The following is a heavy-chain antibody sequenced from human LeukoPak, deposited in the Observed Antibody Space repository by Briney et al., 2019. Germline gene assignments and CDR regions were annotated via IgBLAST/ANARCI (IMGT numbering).Heavy chain of an antibody. V-gene: IGHV3-11*01. CDR1: GFTFSDYY. CDR2: INSSGSTI. Sequence: PGGSLRLSCAASGFTFSDYYMSWIRQAPGKGLEWVSYINSSGSTIYYADSVKGRFTISRDNAKNSLYLQMNSLRAEDTAVYYCARVRGHIVVVPAANYYYYGMDVWGQGTTVTVSS. J-gene: IGHJ6*02. CDR3: ARVRGHIVVVPAANYYYYGMDV. D-gene: IGHD2-2*01.